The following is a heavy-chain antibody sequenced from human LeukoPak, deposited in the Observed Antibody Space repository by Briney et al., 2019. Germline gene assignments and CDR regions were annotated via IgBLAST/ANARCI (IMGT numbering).Heavy chain of an antibody. CDR2: IYSGGST. Sequence: GGSLRLSXAVPGFTVSSNYMSWVRQAPGKGLEWVSVIYSGGSTYYADSVKGRFTISRDSSKNTLYLQMNSLRAEDTAVYYCTRFVVTYYFDYWGQGTLVTVSS. V-gene: IGHV3-66*02. D-gene: IGHD4-23*01. J-gene: IGHJ4*02. CDR3: TRFVVTYYFDY. CDR1: GFTVSSNY.